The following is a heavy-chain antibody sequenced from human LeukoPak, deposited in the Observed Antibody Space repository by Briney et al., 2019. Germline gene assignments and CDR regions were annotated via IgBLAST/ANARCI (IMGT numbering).Heavy chain of an antibody. D-gene: IGHD1-14*01. CDR1: GFTFSTYA. V-gene: IGHV3-23*01. CDR2: VSGRGDST. Sequence: GGSLRLSCAASGFTFSTYAMSWVRQAPGKGLEWVSAVSGRGDSTYYADAVKGRFTISRDNSKNILYLQMNSLRAEDTAIYYCAKDSGPFNPYYYYYYTDVWGKGTPVTVSS. J-gene: IGHJ6*03. CDR3: AKDSGPFNPYYYYYYTDV.